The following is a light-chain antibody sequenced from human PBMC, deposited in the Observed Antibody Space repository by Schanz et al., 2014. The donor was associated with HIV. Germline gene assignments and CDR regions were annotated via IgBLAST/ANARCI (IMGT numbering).Light chain of an antibody. CDR3: STYTTSKTWV. CDR2: EVS. CDR1: SSDIGTYNR. V-gene: IGLV2-18*02. J-gene: IGLJ3*02. Sequence: QSVLTQPRSVSGSPGQSVTISCTGTSSDIGTYNRLSWYQQSPGTAPKLLIYEVSDRPSGIPDRFSGSKSGNTASLTISGLQAEDEAEYYCSTYTTSKTWVFGGGTKLTVL.